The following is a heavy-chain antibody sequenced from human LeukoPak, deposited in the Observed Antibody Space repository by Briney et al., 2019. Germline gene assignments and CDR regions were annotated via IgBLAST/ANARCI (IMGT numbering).Heavy chain of an antibody. CDR2: ISGSGGST. CDR1: GFTFSSYA. V-gene: IGHV3-23*01. J-gene: IGHJ4*02. Sequence: GGSLRLSCAASGFTFSSYAMSWVRQAPGKGLEWVSAISGSGGSTYYADSVKGRFTISRDNSKNTLYLQMNSLRAEDTAVYYCARDTRDLIVPAATRDYWGQGTLVTVSS. CDR3: ARDTRDLIVPAATRDY. D-gene: IGHD2-2*01.